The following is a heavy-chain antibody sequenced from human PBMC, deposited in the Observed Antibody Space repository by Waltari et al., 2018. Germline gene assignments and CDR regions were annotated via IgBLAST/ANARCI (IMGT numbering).Heavy chain of an antibody. CDR1: GGSISSGSSS. J-gene: IGHJ4*02. V-gene: IGHV4-61*02. CDR3: ARSTIFGVALDY. Sequence: QVQLQESGPGLVKPSQTLSLTCTVSGGSISSGSSSWSWIRQPAGKGLEWIGRIYTSGSTNYNPSLKSRVTISVDTSKNQFSLKLSSVTAADTAVYYCARSTIFGVALDYWGQGTLVTVSS. CDR2: IYTSGST. D-gene: IGHD3-3*01.